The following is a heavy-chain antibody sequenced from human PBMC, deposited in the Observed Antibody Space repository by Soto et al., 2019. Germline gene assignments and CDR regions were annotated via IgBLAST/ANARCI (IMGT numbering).Heavy chain of an antibody. J-gene: IGHJ4*02. V-gene: IGHV1-3*01. CDR3: ASRGIAARPFDY. D-gene: IGHD6-6*01. CDR2: INAGNGNT. CDR1: GYTFTSYA. Sequence: ASVRVSCKASGYTFTSYAKHWVRQAPGQRLEWMGWINAGNGNTKYSQKFQGRVTITRDTSASTAYMELSSLRSEDTAVYYCASRGIAARPFDYWGQGTLVTVSS.